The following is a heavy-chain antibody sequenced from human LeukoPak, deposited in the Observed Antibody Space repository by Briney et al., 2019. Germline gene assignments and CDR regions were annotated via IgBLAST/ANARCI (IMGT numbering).Heavy chain of an antibody. D-gene: IGHD3-22*01. CDR2: ISSSSYI. Sequence: PGGSLRLSCAASGFTFSSYSMNWVRQAPGKGLEWVSSISSSSYIYYADSVKGRFTISRDNAKNSLYLQMNSLRAEDTAVYYCARLSSGYYRPGDYWGQGTLVTVSS. CDR3: ARLSSGYYRPGDY. V-gene: IGHV3-21*01. CDR1: GFTFSSYS. J-gene: IGHJ4*02.